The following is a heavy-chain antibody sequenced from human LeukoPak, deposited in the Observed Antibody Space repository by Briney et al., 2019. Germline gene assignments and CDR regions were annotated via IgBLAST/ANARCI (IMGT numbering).Heavy chain of an antibody. CDR2: IHYSGST. V-gene: IGHV4-59*08. Sequence: SETLSLTCTVSGDSIRSYYWSWIRQPPGKGLEWIGYIHYSGSTNYNPSLKSRVTISVDTSKNQFSLKLSSVTAADTAVYYCARHRTVTTYGFDIWGQGTMVTVSS. CDR1: GDSIRSYY. CDR3: ARHRTVTTYGFDI. J-gene: IGHJ3*02. D-gene: IGHD4-11*01.